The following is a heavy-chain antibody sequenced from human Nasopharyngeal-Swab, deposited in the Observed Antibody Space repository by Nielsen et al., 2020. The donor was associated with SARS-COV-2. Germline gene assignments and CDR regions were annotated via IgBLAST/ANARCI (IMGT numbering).Heavy chain of an antibody. J-gene: IGHJ1*01. V-gene: IGHV3-23*01. Sequence: GGSLRLSCAASGFIFSTYAMSWVRQAPGKGPEWVSGISGSGGNTYYSDSVKGRFTISRDNSKNTLYLQMNSLRAEDTAVYYCAKESCLDRVGPFRSSTTCYRNFHHWGQGTLVTVSS. CDR2: ISGSGGNT. D-gene: IGHD2-2*01. CDR1: GFIFSTYA. CDR3: AKESCLDRVGPFRSSTTCYRNFHH.